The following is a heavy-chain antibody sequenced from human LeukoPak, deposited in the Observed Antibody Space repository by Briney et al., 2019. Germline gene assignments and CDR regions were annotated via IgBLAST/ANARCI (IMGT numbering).Heavy chain of an antibody. D-gene: IGHD2-2*01. CDR3: AREDGVVPADTYYYYYGMDV. V-gene: IGHV3-11*01. Sequence: GGSLRLSCAASGFTFSDYYMSWVRQAPGEGLEWVSYISSSGSTVYYADSVKGRFTISRDNAKNSLYLHMNTLSAEDRAVYYCAREDGVVPADTYYYYYGMDVWGQGTTVTVSS. J-gene: IGHJ6*02. CDR2: ISSSGSTV. CDR1: GFTFSDYY.